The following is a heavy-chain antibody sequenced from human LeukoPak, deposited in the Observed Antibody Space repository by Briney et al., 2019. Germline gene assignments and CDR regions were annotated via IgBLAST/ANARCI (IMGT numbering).Heavy chain of an antibody. CDR2: ISSSSSYI. CDR1: GFTFSSYN. CDR3: ARGTRLGELSLVTY. V-gene: IGHV3-21*01. Sequence: GGSLRLSCAASGFTFSSYNMNWVRQAPGKGLEWVSSISSSSSYIYYADSVKGRFTISRDNAKNSLCLQMNSLRAEDTAVYYCARGTRLGELSLVTYWGQGTLVTVSS. D-gene: IGHD3-16*02. J-gene: IGHJ4*02.